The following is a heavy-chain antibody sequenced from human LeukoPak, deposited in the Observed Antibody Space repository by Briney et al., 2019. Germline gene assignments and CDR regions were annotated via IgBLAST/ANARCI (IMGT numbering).Heavy chain of an antibody. J-gene: IGHJ4*02. CDR2: ISSSSSYI. Sequence: KAGGSLRLSCAASGFTFSSYSMNWVRQAPGKGLEWVSSISSSSSYIYYADSVKGRFTISRDNAKNSLYLQMNSLRAEDTAVYYCARDPESRGSYYLGQGTLVTVSS. CDR1: GFTFSSYS. CDR3: ARDPESRGSYY. D-gene: IGHD1-26*01. V-gene: IGHV3-21*01.